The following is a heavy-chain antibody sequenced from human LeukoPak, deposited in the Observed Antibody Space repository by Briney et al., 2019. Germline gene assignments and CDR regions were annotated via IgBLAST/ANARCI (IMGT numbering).Heavy chain of an antibody. J-gene: IGHJ4*02. V-gene: IGHV4-39*07. CDR1: GGSISSSSYY. D-gene: IGHD5-24*01. CDR2: IYYSGST. CDR3: ARESPMATIDY. Sequence: SETLSLTCTVSGGSISSSSYYWGWIRQPPGKGLEWLGSIYYSGSTYYNPSLKSRVTISVDTSKNQSSLKLSSVTAADTAVYYCARESPMATIDYWGQGTLVTVSS.